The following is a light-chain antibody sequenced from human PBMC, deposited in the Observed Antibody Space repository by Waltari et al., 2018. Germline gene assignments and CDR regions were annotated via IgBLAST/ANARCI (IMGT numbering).Light chain of an antibody. J-gene: IGKJ4*01. CDR2: AAS. CDR3: LHYKSNPLT. V-gene: IGKV1-17*01. CDR1: QGISTY. Sequence: DIQMTQSPSSLSASAGDRVTITCRASQGISTYLNWYQQKPGKPPKRLIYAASSLDSGVPSRFSGSGSGTDFTLTISSLQPEDFATYYCLHYKSNPLTFGGGTKVEIE.